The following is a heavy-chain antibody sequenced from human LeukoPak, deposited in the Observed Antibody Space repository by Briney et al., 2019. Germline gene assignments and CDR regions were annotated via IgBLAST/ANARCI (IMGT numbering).Heavy chain of an antibody. CDR1: GFTFSSYG. J-gene: IGHJ5*02. CDR2: ISYDGSTK. Sequence: GGSLRLSCAASGFTFSSYGMHWVRQAPGKGLEWVAVISYDGSTKYYADSVKGRFTISRDNSKNTLYLQMNSLRAEDTAVYYCAKASLRFLEWPNWFDPWGQGTLVTVSS. CDR3: AKASLRFLEWPNWFDP. V-gene: IGHV3-30*18. D-gene: IGHD3-3*01.